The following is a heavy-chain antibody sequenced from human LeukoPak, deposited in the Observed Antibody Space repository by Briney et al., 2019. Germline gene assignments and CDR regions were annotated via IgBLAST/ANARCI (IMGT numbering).Heavy chain of an antibody. CDR3: ARGRDDYYYYYYMDV. J-gene: IGHJ6*03. CDR1: GYTFTSYD. CDR2: MNPNSGNT. V-gene: IGHV1-8*03. Sequence: ASVKVSCKASGYTFTSYDINWVRQATGQGLEWMGWMNPNSGNTGYAQKFQGRVTITRNTSISTAYMELSSLRSEGTAVYYCARGRDDYYYYYYMDVWGKGTTVTVSS.